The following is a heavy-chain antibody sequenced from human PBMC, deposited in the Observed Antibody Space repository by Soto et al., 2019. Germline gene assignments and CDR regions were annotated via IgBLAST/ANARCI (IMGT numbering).Heavy chain of an antibody. D-gene: IGHD5-12*01. CDR1: GFTFSGHA. Sequence: QVQLVESGGGVVQPGTSLRLSCAASGFTFSGHAMHWVRQAPGKGLDWVAAISNDGTYRVYADSVKGRFTMSRDNSKNTVHLQMDSLRVEDTAVYYCVNLWGDGYNLGQDYNGMDVWGQGTTVIVSS. J-gene: IGHJ6*02. CDR3: VNLWGDGYNLGQDYNGMDV. V-gene: IGHV3-30-3*01. CDR2: ISNDGTYR.